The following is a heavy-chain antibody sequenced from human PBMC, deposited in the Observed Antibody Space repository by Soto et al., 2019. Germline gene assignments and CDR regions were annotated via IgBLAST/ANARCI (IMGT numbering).Heavy chain of an antibody. V-gene: IGHV4-59*08. CDR1: GGSISSYY. Sequence: QVQLQESGPGLVKPSETLSLTCTVSGGSISSYYWSWIRQPPGKGLEWIGYIYYSGSTNYNPSLKSRVTISVDTSKNQFSLKLSSVTATDTAVYYCARLADYYDSSGYFIPYYYYGMDVW. J-gene: IGHJ6*01. CDR2: IYYSGST. D-gene: IGHD3-22*01. CDR3: ARLADYYDSSGYFIPYYYYGMDV.